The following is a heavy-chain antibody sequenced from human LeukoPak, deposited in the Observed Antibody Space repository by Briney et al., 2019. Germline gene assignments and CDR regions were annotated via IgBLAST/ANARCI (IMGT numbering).Heavy chain of an antibody. CDR2: IRDDGSNK. D-gene: IGHD3-3*01. CDR1: EFTFRNYG. Sequence: PGGSLRLSCAASEFTFRNYGMHWVRQAPGKGLEWVAFIRDDGSNKYYADSVKGRVTISRDNSKNTLYLQMNSLTAEDTAVYYCAKDFSGGYYAVWGQGTLVTVSS. V-gene: IGHV3-30*02. J-gene: IGHJ4*02. CDR3: AKDFSGGYYAV.